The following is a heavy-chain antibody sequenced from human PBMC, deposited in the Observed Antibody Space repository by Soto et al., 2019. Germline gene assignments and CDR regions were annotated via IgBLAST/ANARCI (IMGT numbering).Heavy chain of an antibody. V-gene: IGHV3-23*01. D-gene: IGHD4-17*01. CDR3: AIPPLFYGDQNFDY. CDR1: GFTFSSYA. Sequence: GGSLRLSCAASGFTFSSYAMSWIRQAPGKGLEWVSAISGSGGSTYYADSVKGWFTISRDNSKNTLYLQMNSLRAEDTAVYYCAIPPLFYGDQNFDYWGQGTLVTVSS. J-gene: IGHJ4*02. CDR2: ISGSGGST.